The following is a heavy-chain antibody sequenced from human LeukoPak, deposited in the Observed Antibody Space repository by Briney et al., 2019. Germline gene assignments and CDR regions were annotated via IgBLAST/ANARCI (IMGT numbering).Heavy chain of an antibody. D-gene: IGHD4-17*01. Sequence: GGSLRLSCAASGFTFSSYWMSWVRQAPGKGLEWVANIKQDGSEKYYVDSVKGRFTISRDNTKNSLYLQMNSLRAEDTAVYYCARVSKTTVTLYYFDYWGQGTLVTVSS. CDR2: IKQDGSEK. CDR3: ARVSKTTVTLYYFDY. J-gene: IGHJ4*02. CDR1: GFTFSSYW. V-gene: IGHV3-7*01.